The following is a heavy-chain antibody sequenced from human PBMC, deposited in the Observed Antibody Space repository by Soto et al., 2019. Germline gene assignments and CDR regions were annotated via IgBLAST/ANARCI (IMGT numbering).Heavy chain of an antibody. CDR3: ARQRTTVVTQAYFDH. V-gene: IGHV4-39*01. J-gene: IGHJ4*02. D-gene: IGHD4-17*01. Sequence: PXGTLSLTCTVSGGSITSSSYYWGWIRQPPGKGLEWIGGIYYSGRSYYNPSLKSRVTMSVDTSKNQFSLTLNSVTAADAAVYYCARQRTTVVTQAYFDHWGQGTLVTVSS. CDR1: GGSITSSSYY. CDR2: IYYSGRS.